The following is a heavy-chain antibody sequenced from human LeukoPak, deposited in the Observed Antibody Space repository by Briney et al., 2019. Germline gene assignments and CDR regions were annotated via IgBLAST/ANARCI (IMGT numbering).Heavy chain of an antibody. Sequence: ASVKVSCKASGYTFTSYAMHWVRQAPGQRLEWMGWINAGNGNTKYSQKFQGRVTMTRDTSTSKVYMELSSLRSEDTAVYYCARGAPRTKNNNYWGLFDPWGQGTLVTVSS. CDR2: INAGNGNT. CDR1: GYTFTSYA. D-gene: IGHD7-27*01. V-gene: IGHV1-3*01. J-gene: IGHJ5*02. CDR3: ARGAPRTKNNNYWGLFDP.